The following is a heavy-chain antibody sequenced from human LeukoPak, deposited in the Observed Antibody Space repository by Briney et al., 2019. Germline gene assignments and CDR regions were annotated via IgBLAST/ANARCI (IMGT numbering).Heavy chain of an antibody. V-gene: IGHV4-39*07. CDR2: IYYSGST. Sequence: SETLSLTCTVSGGSISSSSYYWGWIRQPPGKGLEWIGSIYYSGSTYYNPSLKSRVTISVDTSKNQFSLKLSSVTAADTAVYYCAREYYYDSSGYSNWGQGTLVTASS. D-gene: IGHD3-22*01. J-gene: IGHJ4*02. CDR1: GGSISSSSYY. CDR3: AREYYYDSSGYSN.